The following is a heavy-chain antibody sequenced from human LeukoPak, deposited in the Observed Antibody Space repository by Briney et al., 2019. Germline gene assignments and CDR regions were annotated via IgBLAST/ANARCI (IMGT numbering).Heavy chain of an antibody. CDR3: ARGLTYYYDSSGYYLVDY. CDR1: GFTFSSYG. V-gene: IGHV3-33*01. J-gene: IGHJ4*02. D-gene: IGHD3-22*01. CDR2: ILYDGSNK. Sequence: GGSLRLSCAASGFTFSSYGMHWVRQAPGKGLEWVAVILYDGSNKYYADSVKGRFTISRDNSKNTLYLQMNSLRAEDTAVYYCARGLTYYYDSSGYYLVDYWGQGTLVTVSS.